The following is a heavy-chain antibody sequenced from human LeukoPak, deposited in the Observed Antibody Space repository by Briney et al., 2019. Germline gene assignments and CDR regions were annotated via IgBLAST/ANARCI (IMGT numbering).Heavy chain of an antibody. Sequence: PGGSLRLSCAASGFTVSRNYMSWVRQAPGKGPEWVSTILTSGATYYADSVAGRFTISRDNSKNALYLQMNGLRAEETAIYLCASDWYDYWGLGTLVTVSS. CDR1: GFTVSRNY. CDR2: ILTSGAT. CDR3: ASDWYDY. D-gene: IGHD6-13*01. J-gene: IGHJ4*02. V-gene: IGHV3-53*01.